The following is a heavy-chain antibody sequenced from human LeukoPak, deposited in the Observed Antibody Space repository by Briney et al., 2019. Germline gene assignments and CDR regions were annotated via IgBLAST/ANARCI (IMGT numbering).Heavy chain of an antibody. V-gene: IGHV4-39*01. J-gene: IGHJ3*02. CDR3: ARQGSGDAFDI. D-gene: IGHD2-15*01. CDR2: IYYSGNT. Sequence: SETLSLTCTVSGGSISSSSYYWGWIRQPPGKGLEWIGSIYYSGNTYYNPSLKSRVTISVDTSKNQFSLKLSSVTAADTAVYYCARQGSGDAFDIWGQGTMVTVSS. CDR1: GGSISSSSYY.